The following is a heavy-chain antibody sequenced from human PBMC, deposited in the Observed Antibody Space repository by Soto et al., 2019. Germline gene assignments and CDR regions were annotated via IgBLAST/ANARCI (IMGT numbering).Heavy chain of an antibody. Sequence: EVHLVESGGGLVQPGGSLRLSCAASGFTCSSYSMNWVRQAPGKGLEWISYISSSSSTIYYADSVKGRFTISRDNAKNSLYLQMNSLRDEDTAVYYCARDRGTRAPNNWFDPWGQGTLVTVSS. CDR3: ARDRGTRAPNNWFDP. D-gene: IGHD3-10*01. CDR1: GFTCSSYS. CDR2: ISSSSSTI. J-gene: IGHJ5*02. V-gene: IGHV3-48*02.